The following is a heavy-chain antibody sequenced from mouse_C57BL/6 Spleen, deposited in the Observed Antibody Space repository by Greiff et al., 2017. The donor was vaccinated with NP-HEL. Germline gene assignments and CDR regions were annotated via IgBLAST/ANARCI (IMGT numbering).Heavy chain of an antibody. D-gene: IGHD1-1*01. CDR2: IRSKSSNYAT. Sequence: EVKLMESGGGLVQPKGSLKLSCAASGFTFNTYAMHWVRQAPGKGLEWVARIRSKSSNYATYYADSVKDRFTISRADSQSMLYLQMNNLKTEDTAMYYGVRDGIYYGSSYDYAMDYWGQGTSVTVSS. V-gene: IGHV10-3*01. CDR1: GFTFNTYA. J-gene: IGHJ4*01. CDR3: VRDGIYYGSSYDYAMDY.